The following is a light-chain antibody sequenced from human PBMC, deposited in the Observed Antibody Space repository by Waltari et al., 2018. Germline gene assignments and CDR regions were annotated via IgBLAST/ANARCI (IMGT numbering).Light chain of an antibody. CDR1: SGSVSTTSY. CDR2: KGN. V-gene: IGLV8-61*01. CDR3: SMYMGSGIGV. J-gene: IGLJ3*02. Sequence: QTVVTQEPSLSVPLTSALSSGSVSTTSYATWYRPPPGQAPRTLVYKGNSRSFGVPDRFSGSVLGNKAALTITGAQADDESDYFCSMYMGSGIGVFGGGTQLTVL.